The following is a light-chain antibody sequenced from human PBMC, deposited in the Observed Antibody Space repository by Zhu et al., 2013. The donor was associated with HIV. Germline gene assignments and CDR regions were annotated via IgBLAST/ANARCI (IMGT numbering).Light chain of an antibody. CDR2: DAS. J-gene: IGKJ1*01. V-gene: IGKV3-20*01. CDR1: QSVSSSS. Sequence: IVLTQSPGTLSLSPGERATLSCRASQSVSSSSLAWYQHKPGQAPRLFIYDASSRATDIPDRFSGSGSGTDFTLTISRLEPEDFAVFYCQQYGSSPWTFGQGTKVEIK. CDR3: QQYGSSPWT.